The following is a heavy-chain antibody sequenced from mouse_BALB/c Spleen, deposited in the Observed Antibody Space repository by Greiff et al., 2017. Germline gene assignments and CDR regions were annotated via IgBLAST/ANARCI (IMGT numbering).Heavy chain of an antibody. V-gene: IGHV1S81*02. CDR1: GYTFTSYW. Sequence: QVQLQQPGAELVKPGASVKLSCKASGYTFTSYWMHWVKQRPGQGLEWIGEINPSNGRTNYNEKFKSKATLTVDKSSSTAYMQLSSLTSEDSAVYYCARNDRYDAMDYWGQGTSVTVSS. CDR2: INPSNGRT. CDR3: ARNDRYDAMDY. J-gene: IGHJ4*01. D-gene: IGHD2-14*01.